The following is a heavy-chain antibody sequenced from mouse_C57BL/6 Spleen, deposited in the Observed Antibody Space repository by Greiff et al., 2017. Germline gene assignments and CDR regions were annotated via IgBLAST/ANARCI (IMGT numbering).Heavy chain of an antibody. CDR2: IWRGGST. CDR1: GFSLTSYG. CDR3: ARNSDDYDFDY. J-gene: IGHJ2*01. D-gene: IGHD2-4*01. V-gene: IGHV2-2*01. Sequence: VQRVESGPGLVQPSQCLSITCTVSGFSLTSYGVHWVRQSPGKGLEWLGVIWRGGSTDYNAAFISRLSISKDNSKSQVFFKMNSLQADDTAIYYCARNSDDYDFDYWGQGTTLTVSS.